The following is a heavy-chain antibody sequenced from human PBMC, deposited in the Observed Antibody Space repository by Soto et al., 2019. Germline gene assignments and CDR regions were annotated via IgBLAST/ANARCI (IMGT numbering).Heavy chain of an antibody. V-gene: IGHV3-74*01. Sequence: GGSLRLSCAASGFTFSSYWMHWVRQAPGKGLVWVSRINSDGSSTSYADSVKGRFTISRDNAKNTLYLQMNSLRAEDTAVYYCARVSGSGWYGLRLWGQGTLVTVSS. CDR3: ARVSGSGWYGLRL. CDR2: INSDGSST. CDR1: GFTFSSYW. J-gene: IGHJ4*02. D-gene: IGHD6-19*01.